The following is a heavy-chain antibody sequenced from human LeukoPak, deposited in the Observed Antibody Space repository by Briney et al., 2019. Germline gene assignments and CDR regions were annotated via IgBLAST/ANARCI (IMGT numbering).Heavy chain of an antibody. V-gene: IGHV3-30-3*01. J-gene: IGHJ3*02. Sequence: GRSLRLSCAASGFTFSSYAMHWVRQAPGKGLEWVAVISYDGSNKYYADSVKGRFTISRDNSKNTLYLQMNSLRAEDTAVYYCARNYYDSSGYYYGDAFDIWGQGTMVTASS. D-gene: IGHD3-22*01. CDR1: GFTFSSYA. CDR2: ISYDGSNK. CDR3: ARNYYDSSGYYYGDAFDI.